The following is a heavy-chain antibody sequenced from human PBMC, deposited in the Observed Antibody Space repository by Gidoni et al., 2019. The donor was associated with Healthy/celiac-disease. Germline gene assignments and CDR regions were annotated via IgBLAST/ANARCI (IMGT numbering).Heavy chain of an antibody. CDR3: ARDFGQWLSEGWFDP. J-gene: IGHJ5*02. CDR1: GFTFRSYA. Sequence: QVQLVESGGGVVQPGRSLSLSCAASGFTFRSYAMHCVRQAPGKGLEWGAVISYDASNKYYADSVKGRFTTSRDNSKNTLYLQMNSLRAEDTAVYYCARDFGQWLSEGWFDPWGQGTLVTVSS. D-gene: IGHD6-19*01. CDR2: ISYDASNK. V-gene: IGHV3-30*16.